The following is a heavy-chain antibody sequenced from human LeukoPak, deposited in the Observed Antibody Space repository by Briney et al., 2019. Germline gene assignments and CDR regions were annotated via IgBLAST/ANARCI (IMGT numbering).Heavy chain of an antibody. J-gene: IGHJ3*02. D-gene: IGHD6-19*01. CDR1: RYTFTSYG. CDR2: ISAYNGNT. V-gene: IGHV1-18*01. CDR3: ARALIAVAGNPDAFDI. Sequence: ASVKVSCKASRYTFTSYGISWVRQAPGQGLEWMGWISAYNGNTNYAQKLQGRVTMTTDTSTSTAYMELRSLRSDDTAVYYCARALIAVAGNPDAFDIWGQGTMVTVSS.